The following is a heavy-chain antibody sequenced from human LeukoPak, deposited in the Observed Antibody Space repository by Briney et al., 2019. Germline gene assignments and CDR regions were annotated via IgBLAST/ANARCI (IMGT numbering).Heavy chain of an antibody. CDR2: IYYSGST. CDR3: ARGMVRGVGVDY. CDR1: GGSISSSNYY. J-gene: IGHJ4*02. D-gene: IGHD3-10*01. V-gene: IGHV4-61*05. Sequence: SETLSLTCTVSGGSISSSNYYWGWIRQPPGKGLEWIGYIYYSGSTNYNPSLKSRVTISVDTSKNQFSLKLSSVTAADTAVYYCARGMVRGVGVDYWGQGTLVTVSS.